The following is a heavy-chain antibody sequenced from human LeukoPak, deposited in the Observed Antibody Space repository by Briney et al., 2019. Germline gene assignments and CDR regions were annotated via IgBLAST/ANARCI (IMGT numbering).Heavy chain of an antibody. V-gene: IGHV3-66*02. D-gene: IGHD5-12*01. CDR3: ARDSGYTGSDAFDI. Sequence: PGGSLRLSCAASGFTVSSNYMSWVRQAPGKGLEWVSVIYSAGRTYYADSVKGRFTISRDNSKNTLYLQMDSLGTEDTAVYYCARDSGYTGSDAFDIWGQGTMVTVSS. J-gene: IGHJ3*02. CDR1: GFTVSSNY. CDR2: IYSAGRT.